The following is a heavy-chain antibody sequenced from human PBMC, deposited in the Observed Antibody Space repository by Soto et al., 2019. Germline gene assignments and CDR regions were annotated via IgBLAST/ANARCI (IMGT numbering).Heavy chain of an antibody. CDR3: ARASTYYDILTGYSYYFAY. J-gene: IGHJ4*02. D-gene: IGHD3-9*01. V-gene: IGHV3-7*01. CDR1: GFTFSSYW. Sequence: EVQLVESGGGLVQPGGSLRLSCAASGFTFSSYWMSWVRQAPGKGLEWVANIKQDGSEKYYVDSVKGRFTISRDNAKNSMYLQMNSLRAEDTAVYYCARASTYYDILTGYSYYFAYWGQGTLVTVSS. CDR2: IKQDGSEK.